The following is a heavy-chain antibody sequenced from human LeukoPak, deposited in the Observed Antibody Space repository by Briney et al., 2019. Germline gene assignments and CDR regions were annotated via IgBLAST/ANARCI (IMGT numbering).Heavy chain of an antibody. D-gene: IGHD3-10*01. Sequence: SQTLSHTCTVSAGSISNGGYYWSWIRQHPGKGLEWIGNIYYNGNTYYNPSLKSRVTISLDTSENQFSLNLSSVTAADTAVYYCARVFSMVRGVRREADAFDVWGQGTMVTVSS. J-gene: IGHJ3*01. V-gene: IGHV4-31*03. CDR3: ARVFSMVRGVRREADAFDV. CDR1: AGSISNGGYY. CDR2: IYYNGNT.